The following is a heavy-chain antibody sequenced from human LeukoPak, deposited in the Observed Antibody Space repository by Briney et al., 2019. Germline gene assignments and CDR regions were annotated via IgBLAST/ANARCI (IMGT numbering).Heavy chain of an antibody. Sequence: SQTLSLTCAISGDSVSSNSAAWNWIRQSPSRGLEWLRRTYYRSKWYNDYAVSVKSRITINPDTSKNQFSLQLNSVTPEDTAVYYCARNLGYCSGGSCYSYYYMDVWGKGTTVTVSS. CDR1: GDSVSSNSAA. CDR2: TYYRSKWYN. V-gene: IGHV6-1*01. CDR3: ARNLGYCSGGSCYSYYYMDV. D-gene: IGHD2-15*01. J-gene: IGHJ6*03.